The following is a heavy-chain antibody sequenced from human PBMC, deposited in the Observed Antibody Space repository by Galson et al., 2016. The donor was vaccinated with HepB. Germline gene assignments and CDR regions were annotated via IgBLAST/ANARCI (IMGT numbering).Heavy chain of an antibody. CDR1: GGTFSSYA. CDR3: ARDHPLTDLDY. V-gene: IGHV1-2*06. J-gene: IGHJ4*02. Sequence: SVKVSCKASGGTFSSYAFSWVRQAPGQGLEWMGRLNPNRGVTNYAQKFQGRVTMTRDTSITTAYMELSRLRSDDTAVYYCARDHPLTDLDYWGQGTLVTVSS. CDR2: LNPNRGVT. D-gene: IGHD3/OR15-3a*01.